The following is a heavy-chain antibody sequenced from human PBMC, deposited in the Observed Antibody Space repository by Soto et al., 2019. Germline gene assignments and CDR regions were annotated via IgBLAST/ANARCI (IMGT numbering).Heavy chain of an antibody. J-gene: IGHJ6*02. CDR1: GYTFTSYG. CDR3: ARTYCSSTSCYNYYYYYYGMDV. Sequence: ASVKVSCKASGYTFTSYGISWVRQAPGQGLEWMGWISAYNGNTNYAQKLQGRVTMTTDTSTSTAYMELRSLRSDDTAVYYCARTYCSSTSCYNYYYYYYGMDVWGQGTTVTVSS. V-gene: IGHV1-18*01. D-gene: IGHD2-2*02. CDR2: ISAYNGNT.